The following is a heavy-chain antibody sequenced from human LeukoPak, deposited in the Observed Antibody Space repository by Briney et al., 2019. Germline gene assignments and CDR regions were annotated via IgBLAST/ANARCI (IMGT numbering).Heavy chain of an antibody. Sequence: VASVKVSCKASGGTFSSYAISWVRQAPGQGLEWMGRIIPILGIANYAQKFQGRVTITADKSTSTAYMELSSLRSEDTAVYYCARVDTAMVIDYWGQGTLVTVSS. CDR1: GGTFSSYA. J-gene: IGHJ4*02. D-gene: IGHD5-18*01. CDR2: IIPILGIA. V-gene: IGHV1-69*04. CDR3: ARVDTAMVIDY.